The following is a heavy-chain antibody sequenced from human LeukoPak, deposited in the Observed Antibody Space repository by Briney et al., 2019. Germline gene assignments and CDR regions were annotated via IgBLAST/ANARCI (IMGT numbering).Heavy chain of an antibody. CDR3: ARDRPHPGFGELLWDAFDI. V-gene: IGHV3-64*01. J-gene: IGHJ3*02. Sequence: GGSLRLSXAASGFTFSSYAMHWVRQAPGKGLEYVSAISSNGGSTYYANSVKGRFTISRDNSKNTLYLQMGSLRAEDMAVYYCARDRPHPGFGELLWDAFDIWGQGTMVTVSS. CDR2: ISSNGGST. CDR1: GFTFSSYA. D-gene: IGHD3-10*01.